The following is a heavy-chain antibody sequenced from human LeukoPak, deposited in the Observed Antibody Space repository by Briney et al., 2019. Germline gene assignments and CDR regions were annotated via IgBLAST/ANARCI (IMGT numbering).Heavy chain of an antibody. CDR2: IYYSGST. CDR1: GGSISSGGYY. D-gene: IGHD5-12*01. Sequence: SETLSVTCTVSGGSISSGGYYWSWIRQHPGKGLEWIGYIYYSGSTYYNPSLKSRVTISVDTSKNQFSLKLSSVTAADTAVYYCARLVAKAPVVIDPWGQGTLVTVSS. V-gene: IGHV4-31*03. CDR3: ARLVAKAPVVIDP. J-gene: IGHJ5*02.